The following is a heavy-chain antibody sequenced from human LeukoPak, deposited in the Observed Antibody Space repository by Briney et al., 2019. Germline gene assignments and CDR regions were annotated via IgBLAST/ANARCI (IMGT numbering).Heavy chain of an antibody. V-gene: IGHV4-38-2*02. CDR1: AYSISGGFY. Sequence: PSETLSLTCTVSAYSISGGFYWDWIRQPPGKGLEWIGSIYHSGSSYYNPSLKSRVTISVDTSMNQISLKLSSVTAADTAVYYCARRYTTSCLDPWGQGTLVTVSS. J-gene: IGHJ5*02. CDR2: IYHSGSS. D-gene: IGHD6-6*01. CDR3: ARRYTTSCLDP.